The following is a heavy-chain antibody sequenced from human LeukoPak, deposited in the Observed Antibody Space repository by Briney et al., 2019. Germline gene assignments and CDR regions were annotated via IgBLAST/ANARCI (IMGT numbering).Heavy chain of an antibody. CDR1: GYTFTGYY. Sequence: ASVKVSSKASGYTFTGYYMHWVRQAPGQGLEWMGWINPNSGGTNYAQKFQGSVTMTRDTSISTAYMELSRLRSDDTAVYYCARDRRGTGNSFDYWGQGTLVTVSS. CDR2: INPNSGGT. CDR3: ARDRRGTGNSFDY. V-gene: IGHV1-2*02. D-gene: IGHD2-8*02. J-gene: IGHJ4*02.